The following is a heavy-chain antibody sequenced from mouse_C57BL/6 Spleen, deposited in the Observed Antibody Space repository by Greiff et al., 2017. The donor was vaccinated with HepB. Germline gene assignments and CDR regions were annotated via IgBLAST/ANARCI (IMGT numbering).Heavy chain of an antibody. CDR3: ARGDDGYGFDY. J-gene: IGHJ2*01. CDR2: IYPGSGNT. CDR1: GYTFTDYY. D-gene: IGHD2-3*01. V-gene: IGHV1-76*01. Sequence: VMLVESGAELVRPGASVKLSCKASGYTFTDYYINWVKQRPGQGLEWIARIYPGSGNTYYNEKFKGKATLTAEKSSSTAYMQLSSLTSEDSAVYFCARGDDGYGFDYWGQGTTLTVSS.